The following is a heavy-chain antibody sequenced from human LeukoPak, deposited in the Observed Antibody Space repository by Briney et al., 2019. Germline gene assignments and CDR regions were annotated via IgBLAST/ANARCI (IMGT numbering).Heavy chain of an antibody. CDR3: ARLAGYYGSGLRAFDI. D-gene: IGHD3-10*01. V-gene: IGHV3-43*01. J-gene: IGHJ3*02. Sequence: PGGSLRLSCAASGFTFDDYTMHWVRQAPGKGLEWVSLISWDGGSTYYADSVKGRFTISGDNSKNSLYLQMNSLRTEDTALYYCARLAGYYGSGLRAFDIWGQGTMVTVSS. CDR1: GFTFDDYT. CDR2: ISWDGGST.